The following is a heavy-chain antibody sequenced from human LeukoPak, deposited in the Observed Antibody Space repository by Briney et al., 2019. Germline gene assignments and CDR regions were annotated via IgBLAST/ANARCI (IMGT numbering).Heavy chain of an antibody. Sequence: GGSLRLSCAACGFTFRSYAMHWVRQAPGKGLEWVAVISYDGSNKYYADSVKGRFTISRDNSKNTLYLQMNSLRAEDTAVYYCARERITMVRGVDVGAFDIWGQGTMVTVSS. V-gene: IGHV3-30-3*01. D-gene: IGHD3-10*01. CDR2: ISYDGSNK. J-gene: IGHJ3*02. CDR1: GFTFRSYA. CDR3: ARERITMVRGVDVGAFDI.